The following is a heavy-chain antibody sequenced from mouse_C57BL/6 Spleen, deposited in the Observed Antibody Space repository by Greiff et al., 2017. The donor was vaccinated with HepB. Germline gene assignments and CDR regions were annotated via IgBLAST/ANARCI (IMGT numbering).Heavy chain of an antibody. Sequence: VQRVESGPGLVAPSQSLSITCTVSGFSLTSYGVHWVRQPPGKGLEWLVVIWSDGSTTYNSALKSRLSISKDNSKSQVFLKMNSLQTDDTAMYYCARHGGQYDYPFAYWGQGTLVTVSA. CDR1: GFSLTSYG. CDR3: ARHGGQYDYPFAY. V-gene: IGHV2-6-1*01. CDR2: IWSDGST. D-gene: IGHD2-4*01. J-gene: IGHJ3*01.